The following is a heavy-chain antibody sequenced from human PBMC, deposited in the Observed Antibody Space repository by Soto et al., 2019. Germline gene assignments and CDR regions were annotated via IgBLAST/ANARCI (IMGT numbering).Heavy chain of an antibody. CDR3: SCYARDY. CDR2: INYSGNT. D-gene: IGHD2-15*01. J-gene: IGHJ4*02. CDR1: GGSFSGYY. V-gene: IGHV4-34*01. Sequence: SETLSLTCAVYGGSFSGYYWSWIRQSPGKGLEWLGEINYSGNTNYNPSLKSRITISVDTSKKELYLKLISVTAADTAIYYCSCYARDYWGQGTLVTVSS.